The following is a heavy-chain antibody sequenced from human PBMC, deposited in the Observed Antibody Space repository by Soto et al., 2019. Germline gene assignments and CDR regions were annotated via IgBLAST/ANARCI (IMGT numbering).Heavy chain of an antibody. CDR2: ISSRSTTI. CDR1: GFTFSVYD. D-gene: IGHD3-3*01. CDR3: ARNFGFWASDI. J-gene: IGHJ3*02. Sequence: GESLKISCAASGFTFSVYDMNWVRQAPGKGLEWVSHISSRSTTIYYADSVKGRFTISRDNAKNSLFLQMNSLRAEDTAVYFCARNFGFWASDIWGQGTMVTVSS. V-gene: IGHV3-48*01.